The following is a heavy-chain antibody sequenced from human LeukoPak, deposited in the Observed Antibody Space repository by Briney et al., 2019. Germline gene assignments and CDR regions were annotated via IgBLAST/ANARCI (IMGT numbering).Heavy chain of an antibody. D-gene: IGHD2-2*02. Sequence: GRSLRLSCAASGFTFSSYGMHWVRQAPGKGLEWVAVISYDGSNKYYADSVKGRFTISRDNSKNTLYLQMNSLRAEDTAVYYCARDGVYQDYWGQGTLVTVSS. CDR1: GFTFSSYG. CDR2: ISYDGSNK. CDR3: ARDGVYQDY. J-gene: IGHJ4*02. V-gene: IGHV3-30*03.